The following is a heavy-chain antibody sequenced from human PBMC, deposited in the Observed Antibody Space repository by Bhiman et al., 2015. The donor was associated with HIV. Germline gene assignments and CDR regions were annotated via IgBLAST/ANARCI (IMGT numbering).Heavy chain of an antibody. D-gene: IGHD3-10*01. Sequence: EMQLAEFGGGLIQPGRSLRLSCAASGFSFENYAMYWVRQAPGKGLEWVSGIGWNSGSIDYANSVKGRFTISRDNAKNSLYLQMNSLRPEDTAVYYCSKERLWFEAGGGGMDVWGQGTTVIVSS. V-gene: IGHV3-9*01. CDR1: GFSFENYA. CDR2: IGWNSGSI. J-gene: IGHJ6*02. CDR3: SKERLWFEAGGGGMDV.